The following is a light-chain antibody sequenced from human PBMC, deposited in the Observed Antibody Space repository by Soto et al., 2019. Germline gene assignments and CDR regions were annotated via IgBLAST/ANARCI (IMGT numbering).Light chain of an antibody. CDR2: KAS. V-gene: IGKV1-5*03. J-gene: IGKJ4*01. CDR1: QSISSW. CDR3: QQYNDYPLT. Sequence: DIQMTQSPSTLSASVGDRVTITCRASQSISSWLAWYQQKPGRAPKLLIYKASSLESGVPSRFSGRGSGTEFTLTISSLQPDDFATYYCQQYNDYPLTFGGGTKVEIK.